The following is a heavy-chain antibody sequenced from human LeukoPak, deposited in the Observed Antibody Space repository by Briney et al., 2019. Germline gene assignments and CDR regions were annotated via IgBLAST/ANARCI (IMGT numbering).Heavy chain of an antibody. CDR3: ARAVRYCSSTSCSKFDY. J-gene: IGHJ4*02. D-gene: IGHD2-2*01. CDR1: GYTFTSYG. Sequence: ASVKVSCKASGYTFTSYGISWVRQAPGQGLEWMGWINPNSGGTNYAQKFQGRVTMTRDTSISTAYMELSRLRSDDTAVYYCARAVRYCSSTSCSKFDYWGQGTLVTVSS. CDR2: INPNSGGT. V-gene: IGHV1-2*02.